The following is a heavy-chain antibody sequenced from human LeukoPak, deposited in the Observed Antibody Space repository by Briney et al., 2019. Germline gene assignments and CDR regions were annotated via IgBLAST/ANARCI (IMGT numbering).Heavy chain of an antibody. CDR2: IHHGGGT. J-gene: IGHJ4*02. V-gene: IGHV4-4*02. CDR1: GGSISSNNW. CDR3: AREGGPYRPLDY. Sequence: SGTLSLTCSVSGGSISSNNWWSWVRQPPGKGLEWIGDIHHGGGTNYNPSLKSRVAIFVDKPNNQFSLKLSSVTAADTAVYYCAREGGPYRPLDYSGQGTLVTVAS.